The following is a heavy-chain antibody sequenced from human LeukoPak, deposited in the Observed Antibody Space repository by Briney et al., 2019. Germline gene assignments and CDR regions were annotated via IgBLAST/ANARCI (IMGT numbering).Heavy chain of an antibody. Sequence: PSETLSLTCTVSGGSISSGGYYWSWIRQHPGKVLEWIGYIYYSGSTYYNPSLKSRVTISVDTSKNQFSLKLSSVTAADTAVYYCARDISYGSYWYFDLWGRGTLVTVSS. CDR3: ARDISYGSYWYFDL. V-gene: IGHV4-31*03. CDR1: GGSISSGGYY. CDR2: IYYSGST. D-gene: IGHD5-18*01. J-gene: IGHJ2*01.